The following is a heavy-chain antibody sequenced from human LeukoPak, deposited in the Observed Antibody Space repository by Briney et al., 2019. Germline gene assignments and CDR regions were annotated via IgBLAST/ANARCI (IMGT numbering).Heavy chain of an antibody. CDR1: GGTFSSYA. J-gene: IGHJ5*02. V-gene: IGHV1-69*13. CDR2: IIPIFGTA. D-gene: IGHD3-9*01. Sequence: SVKVSCKASGGTFSSYAISWVRQAPGQGLEWMGGIIPIFGTANYAQKFQGRVTITADESTSTAYMELSSLRSEDTTVYYCARGTYYDILTGPSAGWFDPWGQGTLVTVSS. CDR3: ARGTYYDILTGPSAGWFDP.